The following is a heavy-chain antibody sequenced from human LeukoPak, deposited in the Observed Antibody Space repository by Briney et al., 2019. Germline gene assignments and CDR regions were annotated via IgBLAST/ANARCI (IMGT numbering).Heavy chain of an antibody. CDR1: GFTFSDYY. V-gene: IGHV3-33*08. CDR3: ARTPNYYDSVYYFDY. J-gene: IGHJ4*02. Sequence: PGGSLRLSCAASGFTFSDYYMSWVRQAPGKGLEWVAVIWYDGSNKYYADSVKGRFTISRDNSKNTLYLQMNSLRAEDTAVYYCARTPNYYDSVYYFDYWGQGTLVTVSS. CDR2: IWYDGSNK. D-gene: IGHD3-22*01.